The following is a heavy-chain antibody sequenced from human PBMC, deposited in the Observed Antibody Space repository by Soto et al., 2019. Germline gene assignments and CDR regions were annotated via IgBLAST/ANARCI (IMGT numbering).Heavy chain of an antibody. V-gene: IGHV4-4*02. D-gene: IGHD3-22*01. J-gene: IGHJ4*02. CDR1: GDSITTNNW. CDR2: IFHRGST. Sequence: SLTCDVSGDSITTNNWWGWVRQSPGTGLEWIGEIFHRGSTYSNPSLRSRVLMSLDKSKNQFSLRLNSVTAADTAIYYCARKYFDTTLYYIVYVGQGRPVT. CDR3: ARKYFDTTLYYIVY.